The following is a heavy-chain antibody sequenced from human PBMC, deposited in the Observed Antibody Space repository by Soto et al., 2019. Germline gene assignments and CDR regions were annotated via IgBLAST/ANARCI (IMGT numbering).Heavy chain of an antibody. V-gene: IGHV3-23*01. CDR3: AKDPGIAVAGGDYYYGMDV. J-gene: IGHJ6*02. CDR2: ISGSGGST. Sequence: GGSLRLSCAASGFTFSSYAMSWVRQAPGKGLEWVSAISGSGGSTYYADSVKGRCTISRDNSKNTLYLKMNSLRAEDTAVYYCAKDPGIAVAGGDYYYGMDVWGQGTTVTVSS. D-gene: IGHD6-19*01. CDR1: GFTFSSYA.